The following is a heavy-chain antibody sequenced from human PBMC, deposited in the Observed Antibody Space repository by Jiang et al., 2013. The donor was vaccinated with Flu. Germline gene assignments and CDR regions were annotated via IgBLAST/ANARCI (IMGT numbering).Heavy chain of an antibody. V-gene: IGHV4-59*01. J-gene: IGHJ4*02. Sequence: LLKPSETLSLTCTVSGGSISSYYWSWIRQPPGKGLEWIGYIYYSGSTNYNPSLKSRVTISVDTSKNQFSLKLSSVTAADTAVYYCARDSSDRGKGYSFDYWGQGTLVTVSS. CDR2: IYYSGST. CDR3: ARDSSDRGKGYSFDY. CDR1: GGSISSYY.